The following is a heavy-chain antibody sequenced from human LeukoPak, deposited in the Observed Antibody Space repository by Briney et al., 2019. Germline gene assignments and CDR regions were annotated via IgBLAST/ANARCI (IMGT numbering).Heavy chain of an antibody. CDR1: GFTFSSYG. CDR3: LVLMVYAIDY. Sequence: PGGSLRLSCAASGFTFSSYGMHWVRQAPGKGLEWVAVISYDGSNKYYADSVKGRFTISRDNSKNTLYLQMNSLRAEDTAVYYCLVLMVYAIDYWGQGTLVIVSS. J-gene: IGHJ4*02. V-gene: IGHV3-30*03. D-gene: IGHD2-8*01. CDR2: ISYDGSNK.